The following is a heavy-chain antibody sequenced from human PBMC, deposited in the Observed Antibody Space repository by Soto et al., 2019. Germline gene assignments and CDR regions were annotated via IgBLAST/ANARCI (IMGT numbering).Heavy chain of an antibody. Sequence: GGSLRLSCAASGFTFSSYWMSWVRQAPGKGLEWVANIKQDGSEKYYVDSVKGRFTISRDNAKNSLYLQMNSLRAEDTAVYYCARAQITMVRGVIITDYFFAFWGQGTLVTGSS. CDR3: ARAQITMVRGVIITDYFFAF. D-gene: IGHD3-10*01. CDR2: IKQDGSEK. V-gene: IGHV3-7*05. CDR1: GFTFSSYW. J-gene: IGHJ4*02.